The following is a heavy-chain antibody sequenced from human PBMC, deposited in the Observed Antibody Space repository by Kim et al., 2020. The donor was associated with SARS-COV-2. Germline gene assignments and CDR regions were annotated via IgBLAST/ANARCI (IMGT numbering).Heavy chain of an antibody. CDR1: GGSISSYS. V-gene: IGHV4-59*01. J-gene: IGHJ1*01. CDR3: ARGRGDSSGYCPLSN. D-gene: IGHD3-22*01. CDR2: ISYSGST. Sequence: SETLSLTCTVSGGSISSYSYSWIRQPPGKGLEWIAYISYSGSTNYNPSLKSRVTISVDTSKKQFSLKLSSVTAADTAVYYCARGRGDSSGYCPLSNWGQG.